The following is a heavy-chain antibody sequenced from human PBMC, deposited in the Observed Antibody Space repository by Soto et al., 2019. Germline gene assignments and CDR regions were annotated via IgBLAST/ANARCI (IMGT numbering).Heavy chain of an antibody. J-gene: IGHJ3*02. V-gene: IGHV2-5*02. Sequence: QITLKESGPPLVKPTQTLTLTCTFSGFSLSTSGVGVGWIRQPPGKALEWLALIYWDDDKRYSPSLKSRLTIAQGTHKHQVARTMTNMDPVYTAPYYCAHSAPQLFWFGEYAFDIWGQGTMVTVSS. CDR2: IYWDDDK. CDR1: GFSLSTSGVG. D-gene: IGHD3-10*01. CDR3: AHSAPQLFWFGEYAFDI.